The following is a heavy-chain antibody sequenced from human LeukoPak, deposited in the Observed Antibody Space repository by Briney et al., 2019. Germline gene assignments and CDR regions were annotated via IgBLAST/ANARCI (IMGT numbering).Heavy chain of an antibody. D-gene: IGHD6-19*01. Sequence: ASVKVSCKASGYIFTRYDINWVRQATGQGLEWMGWMNPNSGNTGYAQKFQGRVTMTRNTSISTAYMELSSLRSEDTAVYYCARVGSSGWYYYYYGMDVWGQGTTVTVSS. V-gene: IGHV1-8*01. CDR3: ARVGSSGWYYYYYGMDV. J-gene: IGHJ6*02. CDR1: GYIFTRYD. CDR2: MNPNSGNT.